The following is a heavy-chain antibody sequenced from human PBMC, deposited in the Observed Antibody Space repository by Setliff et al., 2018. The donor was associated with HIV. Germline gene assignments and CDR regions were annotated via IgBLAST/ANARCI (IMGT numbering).Heavy chain of an antibody. V-gene: IGHV1-18*01. J-gene: IGHJ4*02. CDR2: ISAYNGIT. CDR1: GYTFISYG. D-gene: IGHD3-9*01. CDR3: ARVGGPYYDLLTGYYGAVDY. Sequence: ASVKVSCKASGYTFISYGITWVRQAPGQGLEWMGWISAYNGITNYAQKLQGRVTMTTDTSTSTAYMELRSLRSDDTAVYYCARVGGPYYDLLTGYYGAVDYWGQGTLVTVSS.